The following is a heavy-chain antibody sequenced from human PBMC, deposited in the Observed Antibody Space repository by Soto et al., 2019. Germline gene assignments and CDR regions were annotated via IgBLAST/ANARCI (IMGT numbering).Heavy chain of an antibody. CDR3: ARDSLYYYYGMDV. CDR1: GFTFSSYS. J-gene: IGHJ6*02. Sequence: TGGSLRLSCAASGFTFSSYSMNWVRQAPGKGLEWVSSISSSSSYIYYADSVKGRFTISRDNAKNSLYLQMNSLRAEDTAVYYCARDSLYYYYGMDVWGQGTTVTVSS. V-gene: IGHV3-21*01. CDR2: ISSSSSYI.